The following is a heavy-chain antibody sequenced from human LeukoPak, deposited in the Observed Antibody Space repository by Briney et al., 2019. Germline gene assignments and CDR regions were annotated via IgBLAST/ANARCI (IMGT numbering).Heavy chain of an antibody. D-gene: IGHD5-12*01. J-gene: IGHJ4*02. V-gene: IGHV3-48*02. CDR1: GGSITNTN. Sequence: GTLSLTCGVSGGSITNTNYWTWVRQAPGKGLEWVSYISSSSNTIYYADSVKGRFTISRDNAKNSLYLQMNSLRDEDTAVYYCARDILTKQAYSGYDNWGQGTLVTVSS. CDR2: ISSSSNTI. CDR3: ARDILTKQAYSGYDN.